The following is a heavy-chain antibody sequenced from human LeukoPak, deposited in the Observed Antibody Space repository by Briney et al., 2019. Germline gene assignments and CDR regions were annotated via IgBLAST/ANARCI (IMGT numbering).Heavy chain of an antibody. D-gene: IGHD2-2*01. J-gene: IGHJ4*02. Sequence: SETLSLTCTVSGGYISSYYWSWIRQPPGKGLEWIGYIYYSGSTNYNPSLKSRVTISVDTSKNQFSLKLSSVTAADTAVYYCARVYGQLDYWGQGTLVTVSS. CDR3: ARVYGQLDY. CDR1: GGYISSYY. CDR2: IYYSGST. V-gene: IGHV4-59*01.